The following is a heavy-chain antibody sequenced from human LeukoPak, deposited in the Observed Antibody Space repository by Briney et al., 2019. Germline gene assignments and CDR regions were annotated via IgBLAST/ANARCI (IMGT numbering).Heavy chain of an antibody. CDR2: FDPEDGET. CDR3: ATVQITMVRGVMNQLLDP. CDR1: GYTLTELS. Sequence: GASVKVSCKVSGYTLTELSMHWVRQAPGKGLEWMGGFDPEDGETIYAQKFQGRVTMTEDTSTDTAYMELSSLRSEDTAVYYCATVQITMVRGVMNQLLDPWGQGTLVTVSS. V-gene: IGHV1-24*01. D-gene: IGHD3-10*01. J-gene: IGHJ5*02.